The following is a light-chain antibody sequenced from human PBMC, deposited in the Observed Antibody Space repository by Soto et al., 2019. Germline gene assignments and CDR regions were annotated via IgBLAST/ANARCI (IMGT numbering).Light chain of an antibody. V-gene: IGKV1-39*01. CDR3: QQSYSSPPT. J-gene: IGKJ1*01. Sequence: DIQMTQSPSSLSASIGDRVTITCRPSQSIASYLNWYQQKPGRAPKLLIYASSLQSGVPSRFRGSGSGTDFSLTISNLQPEDFATYYCQQSYSSPPTFGQGTKVDI. CDR1: QSIASY. CDR2: AS.